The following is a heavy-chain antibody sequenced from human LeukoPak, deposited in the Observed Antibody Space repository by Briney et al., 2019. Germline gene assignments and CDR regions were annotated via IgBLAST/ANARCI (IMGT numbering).Heavy chain of an antibody. D-gene: IGHD6-19*01. V-gene: IGHV3-23*01. Sequence: GGSLRLSCAASGFTFSSYAMSWVRQAPGKGLEWVSAISGSGGSTYYADSVKGRFSISRDNSKNTLYLQMNSLRVEDTAVYYCAKEYSSGWYGSCDYWGQGTLVTVSS. J-gene: IGHJ4*02. CDR1: GFTFSSYA. CDR3: AKEYSSGWYGSCDY. CDR2: ISGSGGST.